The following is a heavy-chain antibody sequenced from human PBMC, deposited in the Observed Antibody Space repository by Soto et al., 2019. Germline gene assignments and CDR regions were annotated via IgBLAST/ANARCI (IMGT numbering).Heavy chain of an antibody. D-gene: IGHD5-18*01. J-gene: IGHJ4*02. V-gene: IGHV3-21*01. CDR3: TRRGGYSYYFDY. CDR2: ISSSTGYI. Sequence: GSLRLSCAASGFTFSSYSMNWVRQAPGKGLEWVSSISSSTGYIYYADSVKGRFTISRDNAKKLLYLQMNSLRAEDTAVYYCTRRGGYSYYFDYWGQGTLVTVSS. CDR1: GFTFSSYS.